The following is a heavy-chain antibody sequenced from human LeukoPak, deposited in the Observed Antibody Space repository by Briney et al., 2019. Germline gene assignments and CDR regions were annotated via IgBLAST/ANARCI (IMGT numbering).Heavy chain of an antibody. D-gene: IGHD4-23*01. CDR3: AKEGGGRTFDY. Sequence: GGSLRLSCAASGFSFGSYAMHWVREAPGKGLGWGAFIRYDGSDTYYADSVKGRFTVSRDNSKNTLYLQMNSLTAEDTALYYCAKEGGGRTFDYWGQGTLVTVSS. CDR2: IRYDGSDT. V-gene: IGHV3-30*02. CDR1: GFSFGSYA. J-gene: IGHJ4*02.